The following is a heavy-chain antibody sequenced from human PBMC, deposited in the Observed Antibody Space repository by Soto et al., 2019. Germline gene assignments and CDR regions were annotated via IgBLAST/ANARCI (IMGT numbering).Heavy chain of an antibody. Sequence: GGSLRLSCAASGFTFSSYAMSWVRQAPGKGLEWISYINGSRSTMYYADSVKGRFIISRDNADSSLYLQMNSLRDADTAVYYCARGDRFRCSGDRCFSDGLFLSWGQGTLVTVSS. CDR1: GFTFSSYA. CDR3: ARGDRFRCSGDRCFSDGLFLS. J-gene: IGHJ4*02. V-gene: IGHV3-48*02. CDR2: INGSRSTM. D-gene: IGHD2-15*01.